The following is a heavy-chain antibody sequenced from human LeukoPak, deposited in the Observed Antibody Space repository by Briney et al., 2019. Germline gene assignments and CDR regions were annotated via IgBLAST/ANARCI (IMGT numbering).Heavy chain of an antibody. D-gene: IGHD2-2*01. CDR2: INPNSGDT. Sequence: ASVKVSCKASGYTFTGYHMHWVRQATGQGLEWMGRINPNSGDTNHAQKFQGRVTMTRDTSISTAYMELSRLRSDDTAVYYCARDYCSSTSCLFDYWGQGTLVTVSS. J-gene: IGHJ4*02. V-gene: IGHV1-2*06. CDR1: GYTFTGYH. CDR3: ARDYCSSTSCLFDY.